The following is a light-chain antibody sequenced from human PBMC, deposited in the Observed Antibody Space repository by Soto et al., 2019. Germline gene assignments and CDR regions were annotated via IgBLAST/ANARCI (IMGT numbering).Light chain of an antibody. CDR1: QSVSSSY. V-gene: IGKV3-20*01. CDR2: GAS. CDR3: QQYGSSPTT. J-gene: IGKJ1*01. Sequence: EIVFAHSPGTLSFSPVERATLSCRASQSVSSSYLAWYQQKPGQAPRLLIYGASSRATGIPDRFSGSGSGTDFTLTISRLEPEDFAVYYRQQYGSSPTTFGQGTKVDIK.